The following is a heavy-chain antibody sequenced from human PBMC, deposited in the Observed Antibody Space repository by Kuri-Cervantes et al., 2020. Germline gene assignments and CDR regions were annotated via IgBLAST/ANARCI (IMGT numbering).Heavy chain of an antibody. V-gene: IGHV3-74*01. D-gene: IGHD6-19*01. Sequence: GGSLRLSCAGSGFAFSSYWMHWVRQAPGKGLVWVSRINSDGSSTTYADSVKGRFTISRDNAKNTLSLQMNSLRADDTAVYYCAREGYSSGKAGAFDIWGQGTMVTVSS. CDR3: AREGYSSGKAGAFDI. CDR2: INSDGSST. J-gene: IGHJ3*02. CDR1: GFAFSSYW.